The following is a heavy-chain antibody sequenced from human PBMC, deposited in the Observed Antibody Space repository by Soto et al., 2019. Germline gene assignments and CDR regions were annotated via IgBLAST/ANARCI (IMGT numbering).Heavy chain of an antibody. CDR3: ARGVMGYYYYGMDA. Sequence: VKVSCKASGGTFSSYAISWVLQAPGQGLEWMGGIIPIFGTANYAQKFQGRVTITADESTSTAYMELSSLRSEDTAVYYCARGVMGYYYYGMDAWGQGTTVTVSS. D-gene: IGHD2-21*01. J-gene: IGHJ6*02. V-gene: IGHV1-69*13. CDR1: GGTFSSYA. CDR2: IIPIFGTA.